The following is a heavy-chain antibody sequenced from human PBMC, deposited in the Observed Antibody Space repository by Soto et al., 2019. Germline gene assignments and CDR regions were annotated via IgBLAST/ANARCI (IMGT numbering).Heavy chain of an antibody. CDR3: ASGRFWEWFGGY. CDR1: GFTVSSNY. D-gene: IGHD3-3*01. Sequence: GGSLRLSCAASGFTVSSNYMSWVRQAPGKGLEWVSVIYSGGSTYYADSVKGRFTISRDNSKNTLYLQMNSLRAEDTAVYYCASGRFWEWFGGYWGQGTLVTVSS. CDR2: IYSGGST. V-gene: IGHV3-66*01. J-gene: IGHJ4*02.